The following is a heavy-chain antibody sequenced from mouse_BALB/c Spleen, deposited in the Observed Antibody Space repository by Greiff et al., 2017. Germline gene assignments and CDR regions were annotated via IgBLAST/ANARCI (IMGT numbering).Heavy chain of an antibody. D-gene: IGHD2-10*01. Sequence: VQLQQSGAELVRPGALVKLSCKASGFNIKDYYMPWVKQRPEQGLEWIGRIDPENGNTIYEPKFQGKASITADTSSNTAYLQLSSLTSEDTAVYYCAVLLSYAMDYWGQGTSVTVSS. CDR2: IDPENGNT. CDR3: AVLLSYAMDY. CDR1: GFNIKDYY. V-gene: IGHV14-1*02. J-gene: IGHJ4*01.